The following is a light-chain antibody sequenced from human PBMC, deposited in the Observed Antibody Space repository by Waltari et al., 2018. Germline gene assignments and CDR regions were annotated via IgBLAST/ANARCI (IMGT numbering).Light chain of an antibody. Sequence: DIVMTQSPDSLAVSLGERATINCKSSQSVLYSSNNKNYLAWYQQKPGQPPKLLIYWASTLESGVPDRFSGSWSGTDFTLTISSLQAEDVAVYYCQQYYSTPPTFGGGTKVEIK. CDR1: QSVLYSSNNKNY. V-gene: IGKV4-1*01. CDR2: WAS. J-gene: IGKJ4*01. CDR3: QQYYSTPPT.